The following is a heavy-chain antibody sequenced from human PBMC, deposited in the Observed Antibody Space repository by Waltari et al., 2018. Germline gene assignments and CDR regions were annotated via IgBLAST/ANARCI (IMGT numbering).Heavy chain of an antibody. CDR2: IIPILGIA. CDR3: ARDCSGGSCSDY. CDR1: GGTFSSYA. V-gene: IGHV1-69*04. Sequence: QVQLVQSGAEVKKPGSSVKVSCKASGGTFSSYAISWVRQAPGQGLEWMGRIIPILGIANYAPKFQGRVTITADKSTSTAYMELSSLRSEDTAVYYCARDCSGGSCSDYWGQGTLVTVSS. D-gene: IGHD2-15*01. J-gene: IGHJ4*02.